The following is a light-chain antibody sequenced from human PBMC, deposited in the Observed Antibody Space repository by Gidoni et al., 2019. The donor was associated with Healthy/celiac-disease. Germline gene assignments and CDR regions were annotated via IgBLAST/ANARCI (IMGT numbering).Light chain of an antibody. CDR1: QSISSY. CDR2: AAS. V-gene: IGKV1-39*01. Sequence: DIQMTQSPSSLSASVGDRVTITCRASQSISSYLNWYQQKPGKAPKLLIYAASSLQSGVPSRFSGSGYGTDFTLTISSLQPEDFATYYCKKSYSTPGYTFGQGTKLEIK. CDR3: KKSYSTPGYT. J-gene: IGKJ2*01.